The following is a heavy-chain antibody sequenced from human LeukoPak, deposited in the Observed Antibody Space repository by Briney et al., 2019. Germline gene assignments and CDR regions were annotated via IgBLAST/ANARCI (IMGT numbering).Heavy chain of an antibody. Sequence: ASVKVSCKASGYTFTGYYMHWVRQAPRQGLEWMGWINPNSGGTNYAQKFQGRVTMTRDTSISTAYMELSRLRSDDTAVYYCARGNTMIGDDAFDIWGQGTMVTVSS. CDR1: GYTFTGYY. D-gene: IGHD3-22*01. J-gene: IGHJ3*02. CDR2: INPNSGGT. V-gene: IGHV1-2*02. CDR3: ARGNTMIGDDAFDI.